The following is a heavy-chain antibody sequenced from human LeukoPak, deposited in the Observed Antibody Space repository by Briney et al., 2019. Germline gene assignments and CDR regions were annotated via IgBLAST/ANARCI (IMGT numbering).Heavy chain of an antibody. CDR1: GFTFSESY. Sequence: PGGSLRLSCAASGFTFSESYMTWIRQAPGKGLELVSYISHTGDSVYYVDSVKGRFTISRDNAKNSLYLQMNSLRAEDTAVYYCATSTKEMATITGGSYYFDYWGQGTLVTVSS. V-gene: IGHV3-11*01. CDR2: ISHTGDSV. CDR3: ATSTKEMATITGGSYYFDY. D-gene: IGHD5-24*01. J-gene: IGHJ4*02.